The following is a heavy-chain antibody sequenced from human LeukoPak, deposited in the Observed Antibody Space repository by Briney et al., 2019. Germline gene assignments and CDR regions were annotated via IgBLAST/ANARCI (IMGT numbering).Heavy chain of an antibody. CDR1: GGTFSSYA. V-gene: IGHV1-69*06. D-gene: IGHD3-22*01. J-gene: IGHJ4*02. CDR2: IIPIFGTA. CDR3: ARRLYYYDSSGYYYMYYFDY. Sequence: GASVKVSCKASGGTFSSYAISWVRQAPGQGLEWMGGIIPIFGTANYAQKFQGRVTITADKSTSTAYMELSSLRSEDTAVYYCARRLYYYDSSGYYYMYYFDYWGQGTLVTVSS.